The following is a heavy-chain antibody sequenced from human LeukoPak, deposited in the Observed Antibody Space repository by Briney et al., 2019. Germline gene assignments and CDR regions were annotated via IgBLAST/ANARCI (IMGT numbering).Heavy chain of an antibody. V-gene: IGHV3-11*06. J-gene: IGHJ4*02. D-gene: IGHD5-24*01. CDR2: ISSSSSDT. Sequence: PGGSLRLSCAASGFTFSDSYMSWIRQTPGKGLEWLSYISSSSSDTNYADSVKGRFTISRDNAKNSLYLQMNSLRAEDTAVYCCARGSRTIELGDDYWGQGTLVTVSS. CDR3: ARGSRTIELGDDY. CDR1: GFTFSDSY.